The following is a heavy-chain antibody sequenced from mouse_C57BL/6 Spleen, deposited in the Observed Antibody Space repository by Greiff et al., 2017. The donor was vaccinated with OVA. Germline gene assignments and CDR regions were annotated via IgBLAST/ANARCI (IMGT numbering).Heavy chain of an antibody. Sequence: QVQLKQSGPELVKPGASVKISCKASGYAFSSSWMNWVKQRPGKGLEWIGRIYPGDGDTNYNGKLKGKATLTADKSSSTAYMQLSSLTSEDSAVYFCARGYDGYYFDYWGQGTTLTVSS. CDR3: ARGYDGYYFDY. CDR1: GYAFSSSW. J-gene: IGHJ2*01. D-gene: IGHD2-3*01. V-gene: IGHV1-82*01. CDR2: IYPGDGDT.